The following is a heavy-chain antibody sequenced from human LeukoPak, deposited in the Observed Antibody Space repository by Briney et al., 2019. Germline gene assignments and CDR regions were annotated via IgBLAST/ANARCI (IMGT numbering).Heavy chain of an antibody. Sequence: PSETLSLTCTVSGGSIKNYYWIWIRQSPGKGLEWIGYIYYSGSTNYNPSLKSRVTISVDTSKNQFSLKLSSVTAADTAVYYCAGITMVRGVTSWGQGTLVTVSS. V-gene: IGHV4-59*12. CDR2: IYYSGST. CDR3: AGITMVRGVTS. CDR1: GGSIKNYY. D-gene: IGHD3-10*01. J-gene: IGHJ5*02.